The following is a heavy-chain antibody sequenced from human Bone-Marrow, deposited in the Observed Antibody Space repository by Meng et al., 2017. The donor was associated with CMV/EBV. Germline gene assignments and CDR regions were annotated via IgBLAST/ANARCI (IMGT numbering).Heavy chain of an antibody. J-gene: IGHJ6*02. V-gene: IGHV1-2*02. CDR3: ARVFRGYYGMDV. CDR1: GYTFTDYY. Sequence: ASVKVSCKASGYTFTDYYMHWVRQAPGQGLEWMGWISPNSGGTNYAQKFEGRVTMTRDTSISTTYMELRRLRSDDTAVYYCARVFRGYYGMDVWGQGTTVTVSS. CDR2: ISPNSGGT. D-gene: IGHD1-14*01.